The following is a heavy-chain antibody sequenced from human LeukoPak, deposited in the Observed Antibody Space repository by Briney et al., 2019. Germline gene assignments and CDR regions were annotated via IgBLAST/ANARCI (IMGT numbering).Heavy chain of an antibody. CDR2: ISAYNGNT. CDR3: ARDGDRYYYDSSGYYLPCHWFDP. D-gene: IGHD3-22*01. CDR1: GYTFTGYY. V-gene: IGHV1-18*04. J-gene: IGHJ5*02. Sequence: ASVKVSCKASGYTFTGYYMHWVRQAPGQGLEWMGWISAYNGNTNYAQKLQGRVTMTTDTSTSTAYMELRSLRSDDTAVYYCARDGDRYYYDSSGYYLPCHWFDPWGQGTLVTVSS.